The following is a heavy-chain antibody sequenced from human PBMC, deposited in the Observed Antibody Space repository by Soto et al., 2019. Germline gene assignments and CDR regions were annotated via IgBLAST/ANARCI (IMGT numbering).Heavy chain of an antibody. Sequence: EVQLMESGGALVQPGRSLRLSCVASGFNFDDHVMHWVRQVPGKGLEWVGHISWNGYSIGYGGSVRGRFIISRDNAKNTLYLQMNSLRPEDTALYYCARSWSGSTSGRVDVWGQGTTVTVSS. V-gene: IGHV3-9*01. J-gene: IGHJ6*02. CDR3: ARSWSGSTSGRVDV. CDR1: GFNFDDHV. CDR2: ISWNGYSI. D-gene: IGHD3-3*01.